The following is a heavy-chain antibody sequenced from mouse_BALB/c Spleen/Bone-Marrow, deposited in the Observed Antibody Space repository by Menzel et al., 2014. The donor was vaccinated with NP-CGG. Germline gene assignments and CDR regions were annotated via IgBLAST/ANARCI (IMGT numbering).Heavy chain of an antibody. CDR3: ARYYDNSSGYFDV. D-gene: IGHD2-1*01. CDR1: GFTLSRYG. J-gene: IGHJ1*01. Sequence: EVQGEESGGGLVQPGESRKISCAASGFTLSRYGIHWVRQAPEKGLEWVAYISSGGSTIYYADTVKGRFTITRDNPKNTLFLQMTSLRSEDTAMYYCARYYDNSSGYFDVWGAATTVTVSS. V-gene: IGHV5-17*02. CDR2: ISSGGSTI.